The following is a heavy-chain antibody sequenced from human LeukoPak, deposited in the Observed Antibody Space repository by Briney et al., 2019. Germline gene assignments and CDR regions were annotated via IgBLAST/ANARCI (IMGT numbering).Heavy chain of an antibody. Sequence: SETLSLTCAVYGGSFNDYYWSWIRQPPGKGLEWVGEINHNGSTKYNPSLKSRVTISVDTSKNQFSLKVSSVTAADTAVYYCARTHRTPFDYWGQGTLVTVSS. CDR1: GGSFNDYY. V-gene: IGHV4-34*01. CDR2: INHNGST. J-gene: IGHJ4*02. CDR3: ARTHRTPFDY. D-gene: IGHD4-23*01.